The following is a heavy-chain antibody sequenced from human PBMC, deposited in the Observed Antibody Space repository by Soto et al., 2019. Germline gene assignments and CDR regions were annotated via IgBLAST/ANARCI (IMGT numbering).Heavy chain of an antibody. CDR2: IIPIFGTA. CDR1: GGTFSSYA. J-gene: IGHJ6*02. CDR3: ARGGPYCGGDCYSGWVTYGMDV. Sequence: SVKVSCKASGGTFSSYAISWVRQAPGQGLEWMGGIIPIFGTANYAQKFQGRVTITADESTSTAYMELSSLRSEDTAVYYCARGGPYCGGDCYSGWVTYGMDVWGQVTTVTFS. V-gene: IGHV1-69*13. D-gene: IGHD2-21*02.